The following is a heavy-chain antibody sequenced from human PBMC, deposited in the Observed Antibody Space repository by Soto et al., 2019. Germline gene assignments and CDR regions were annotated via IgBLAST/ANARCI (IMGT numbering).Heavy chain of an antibody. CDR3: ARRGREGNSYYMDV. J-gene: IGHJ6*02. CDR2: INPNSGGT. V-gene: IGHV1-2*04. D-gene: IGHD3-10*01. CDR1: GYTFTSYG. Sequence: ASVKVSCKASGYTFTSYGISWVRQAPGQGLEWMGWINPNSGGTNYAQKFQGWVTMTRDTSISTAYMELGRLRSDDTAVYYCARRGREGNSYYMDVWGQGTTVTVSS.